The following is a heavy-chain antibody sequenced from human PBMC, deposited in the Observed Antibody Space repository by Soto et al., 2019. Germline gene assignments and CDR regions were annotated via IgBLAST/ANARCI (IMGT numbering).Heavy chain of an antibody. J-gene: IGHJ5*02. CDR1: GFSFVNYT. CDR2: ISGSGEDT. D-gene: IGHD2-8*02. Sequence: EVQLLESGGGLVQPGGSLRLACAASGFSFVNYTMHWVRQTPGKGLEWVSSISGSGEDTYYGDTGKGRFTIARDNLKNVLFLQMDSLRAEDTSIYFCAKDQSNLVWFDPWGQGTLVTVSS. V-gene: IGHV3-23*01. CDR3: AKDQSNLVWFDP.